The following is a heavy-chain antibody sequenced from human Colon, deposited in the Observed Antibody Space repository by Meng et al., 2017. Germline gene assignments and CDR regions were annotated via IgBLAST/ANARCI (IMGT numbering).Heavy chain of an antibody. Sequence: VQLHESGPGLVKPSQNLSPPCTVPGGSLSSDTYYWTWIRQDPGKGLEWIGIINHSGSTYYNPSLKSRVTMSLDTSKQQFSLKLISVTAADTAVYFCARGLNEGGLAHNWFDPWGQGTLVTVSS. V-gene: IGHV4-31*03. CDR2: INHSGST. D-gene: IGHD1-1*01. CDR1: GGSLSSDTYY. J-gene: IGHJ5*02. CDR3: ARGLNEGGLAHNWFDP.